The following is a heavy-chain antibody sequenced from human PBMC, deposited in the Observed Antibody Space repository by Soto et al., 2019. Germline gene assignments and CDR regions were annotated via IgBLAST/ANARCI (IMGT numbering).Heavy chain of an antibody. V-gene: IGHV3-30*03. Sequence: VQLVESGGGVVQPGRSLRLSCAASGFTFESYGMHWVRQAPGKGLEWAALISYDGSIEYYADSVRGRFTVSRDNSKKTLYLQMNSRRVEDTAVYYSARDGLEIDYWGQGTLVTVSS. CDR1: GFTFESYG. CDR3: ARDGLEIDY. J-gene: IGHJ4*02. CDR2: ISYDGSIE.